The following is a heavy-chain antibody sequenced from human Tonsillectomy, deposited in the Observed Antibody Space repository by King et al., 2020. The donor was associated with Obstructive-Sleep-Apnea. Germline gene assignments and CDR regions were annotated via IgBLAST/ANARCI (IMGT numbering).Heavy chain of an antibody. CDR3: ARGGGGFGELLYSGAFDI. CDR1: GGSISSYY. J-gene: IGHJ3*02. CDR2: IYYSGST. D-gene: IGHD3-10*01. V-gene: IGHV4-59*01. Sequence: QLQLQESGPGLVKPSETLSLTCTVSGGSISSYYWSWIRQPPGKGLEWIGYIYYSGSTNYNPSLKSRVTISVDTSKNQFSLKLSSVTAAATAVYYCARGGGGFGELLYSGAFDIWGQGTMVTVSS.